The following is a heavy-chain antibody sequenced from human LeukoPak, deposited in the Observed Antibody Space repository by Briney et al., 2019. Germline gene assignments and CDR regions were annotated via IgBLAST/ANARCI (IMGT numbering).Heavy chain of an antibody. Sequence: GGSLRLSCAASGFTFSDYYMSWIRQAPGKGLEWVSYISSSGSTIYYADSVKGRFTISRDNAKNSQYLQMNSLRAEDTAVCYCARDADIAVAGTEGYWGQGSLVSVSS. CDR2: ISSSGSTI. J-gene: IGHJ4*02. CDR1: GFTFSDYY. CDR3: ARDADIAVAGTEGY. D-gene: IGHD6-19*01. V-gene: IGHV3-11*01.